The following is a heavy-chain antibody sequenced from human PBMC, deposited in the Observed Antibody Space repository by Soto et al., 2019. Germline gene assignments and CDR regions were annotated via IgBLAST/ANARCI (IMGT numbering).Heavy chain of an antibody. CDR1: GYTFTNYG. J-gene: IGHJ3*02. CDR2: IDAYNDNT. Sequence: QVQLVQSGAEVKKPGASVKVSCKASGYTFTNYGINWVRQAPGQGLEWMGWIDAYNDNTNYAQNLQGRVTMTTDTSPSTGSMELRSLRSDDTALYYCARDNVMIRGVQGAFDIWGQGTMVTVSS. V-gene: IGHV1-18*01. CDR3: ARDNVMIRGVQGAFDI. D-gene: IGHD3-10*01.